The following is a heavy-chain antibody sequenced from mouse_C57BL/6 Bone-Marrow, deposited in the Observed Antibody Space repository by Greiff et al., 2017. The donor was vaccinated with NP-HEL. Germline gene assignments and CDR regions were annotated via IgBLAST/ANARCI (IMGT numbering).Heavy chain of an antibody. CDR2: IRSGSSTI. CDR1: GFTFSDYG. CDR3: ARPFYYYGSSWFAY. J-gene: IGHJ3*01. D-gene: IGHD1-1*01. Sequence: EVHLVESGGGLVKPGGSLKLSCAASGFTFSDYGMHWVRQAPEKGLEWVAYIRSGSSTIYYADTVKGRFTISRDNAKHTLFLQMTSLRSEDTAMYYCARPFYYYGSSWFAYWGQGTLVTVSA. V-gene: IGHV5-17*01.